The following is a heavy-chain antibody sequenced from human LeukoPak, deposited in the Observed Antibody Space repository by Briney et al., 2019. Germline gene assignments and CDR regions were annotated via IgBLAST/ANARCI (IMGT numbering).Heavy chain of an antibody. Sequence: PGGSLRLSCAAAGFTFSSYAVGWVRQAAGKGLDSVSSISGRDGSTYYADSVKGRFTISRDNSKNTLYLQMNSLRAEDTAVYYCAKGPYYYGSYWFDPWGQGTLVTVSS. D-gene: IGHD3-10*01. V-gene: IGHV3-23*01. J-gene: IGHJ5*02. CDR1: GFTFSSYA. CDR3: AKGPYYYGSYWFDP. CDR2: ISGRDGST.